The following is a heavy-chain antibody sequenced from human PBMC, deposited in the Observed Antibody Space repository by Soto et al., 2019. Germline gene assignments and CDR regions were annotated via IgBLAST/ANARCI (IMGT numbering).Heavy chain of an antibody. V-gene: IGHV4-59*01. Sequence: ETLSLTCTVSGGSISSYYWSWIRQPPGKGLEWXGXXYXXXXXNXXPSLKSRVTISVDTSKNQFSLKLSSVTAADTAVYYCARGPTIRGMDVWGQGTTVTVSS. J-gene: IGHJ6*02. CDR2: XYXXXXX. CDR3: ARGPTIRGMDV. D-gene: IGHD1-26*01. CDR1: GGSISSYY.